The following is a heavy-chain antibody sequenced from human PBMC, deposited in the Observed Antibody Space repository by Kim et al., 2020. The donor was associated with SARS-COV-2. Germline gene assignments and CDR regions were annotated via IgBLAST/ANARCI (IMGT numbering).Heavy chain of an antibody. CDR3: AADPSAGSYYLASIY. D-gene: IGHD3-10*01. CDR1: GFTFTSSA. V-gene: IGHV1-58*01. Sequence: SVKVSCKASGFTFTSSAVQWVRQARGQRLEWIGWIVVGSGNTNYAQKFQERVTITRDMSTSTAYMELSSLRSEDTAVYYCAADPSAGSYYLASIYWGQGTLVTVSS. J-gene: IGHJ4*02. CDR2: IVVGSGNT.